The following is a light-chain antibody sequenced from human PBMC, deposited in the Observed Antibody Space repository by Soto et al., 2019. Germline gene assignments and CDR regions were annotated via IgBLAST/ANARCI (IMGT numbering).Light chain of an antibody. J-gene: IGKJ3*01. CDR1: QSVSSY. Sequence: EIVLTQSPATPSLSPGERATLSCRASQSVSSYLAWYQQKPGQAPRLLIYDASNRATGIPARFSGSGSGTDFTLTISSLEPEDFAVYYCQQRSNWPPVWTFGPGTKVDIK. CDR2: DAS. CDR3: QQRSNWPPVWT. V-gene: IGKV3-11*01.